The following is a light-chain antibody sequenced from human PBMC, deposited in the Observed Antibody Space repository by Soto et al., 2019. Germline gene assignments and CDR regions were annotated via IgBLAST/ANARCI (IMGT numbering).Light chain of an antibody. CDR2: KAS. CDR1: QTITNF. Sequence: IHLTQSPSTQSASXGDRVTITCRASQTITNFLAWFHEKPGKAXEIXIYKASSLQSGVTSRFSGSGYGNEFNLTISSLQPDDSATYDCLQYYDYRTFGQGTKVDIK. J-gene: IGKJ1*01. V-gene: IGKV1-5*03. CDR3: LQYYDYRT.